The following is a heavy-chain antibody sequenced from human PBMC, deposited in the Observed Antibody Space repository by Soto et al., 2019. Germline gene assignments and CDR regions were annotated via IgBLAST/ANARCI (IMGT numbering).Heavy chain of an antibody. CDR2: IYHSGST. J-gene: IGHJ4*02. V-gene: IGHV4-30-2*02. CDR1: GGSISSGGYS. CDR3: ARGTYYDILTGYYALDY. Sequence: SETLSLTCAVSGGSISSGGYSWSWIRQPPGKGLEWIGYIYHSGSTYYNPSLKSRVTISVDTSKNQFSLKLSSVTAADTAVYYCARGTYYDILTGYYALDYWGQGTLVTVSS. D-gene: IGHD3-9*01.